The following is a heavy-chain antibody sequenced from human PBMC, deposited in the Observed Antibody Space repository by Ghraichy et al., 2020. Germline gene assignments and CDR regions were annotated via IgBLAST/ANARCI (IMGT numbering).Heavy chain of an antibody. Sequence: SETLSLTCAVYGGSFSGYYWSWIRQPPGKGLEWIGEINHSGSTNYNPSLKSRVTISVDTSKNQFSLKLSSVTAADTAVYYCARVGDIVVVPAQIGFDPWGQGTLVTVSS. CDR2: INHSGST. CDR1: GGSFSGYY. J-gene: IGHJ5*02. CDR3: ARVGDIVVVPAQIGFDP. V-gene: IGHV4-34*01. D-gene: IGHD2-2*01.